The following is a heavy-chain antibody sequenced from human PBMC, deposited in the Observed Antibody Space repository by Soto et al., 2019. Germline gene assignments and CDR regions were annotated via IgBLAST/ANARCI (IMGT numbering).Heavy chain of an antibody. CDR1: GGSISSGGYS. CDR3: ARVLDSSAAFGAFDI. D-gene: IGHD3-22*01. V-gene: IGHV4-30-2*01. J-gene: IGHJ3*02. Sequence: SETLSLTCAVSGGSISSGGYSWSWIRQPPGKGLEWIGYIYHSGSTYYNPSLKSRVTISVDTSKNQFSLKLSSVTAADTAVYYCARVLDSSAAFGAFDIWGQGTMVTVSS. CDR2: IYHSGST.